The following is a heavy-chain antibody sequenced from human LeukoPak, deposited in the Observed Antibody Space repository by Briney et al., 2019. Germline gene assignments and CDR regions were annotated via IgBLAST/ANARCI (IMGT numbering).Heavy chain of an antibody. D-gene: IGHD3-3*01. J-gene: IGHJ4*02. Sequence: PGGSLRLSCAASGITVSSNYMSWVRQAPGKGLEWVSLIYSDGSTYFADSVKGRFTISRDNSKNTLYLQMNSLRAEDTAVYYCARGGVGAFDYWGQGTLVTASS. CDR2: IYSDGST. V-gene: IGHV3-53*01. CDR1: GITVSSNY. CDR3: ARGGVGAFDY.